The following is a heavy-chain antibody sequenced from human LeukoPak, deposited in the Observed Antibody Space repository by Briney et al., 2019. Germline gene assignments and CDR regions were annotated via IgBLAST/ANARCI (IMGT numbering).Heavy chain of an antibody. D-gene: IGHD2-21*02. J-gene: IGHJ1*01. CDR2: INPDGRDT. CDR1: GFTFNRCW. Sequence: TGGSLRFSCVVSGFTFNRCWMNWVRPAPGKGLEWVAHINPDGRDTYYEDSVKGRFTISRDNAENSMYLQINSLRVEDTAVYYCTSWGDTTAEYFQRWGQGTLVTVSS. V-gene: IGHV3-7*01. CDR3: TSWGDTTAEYFQR.